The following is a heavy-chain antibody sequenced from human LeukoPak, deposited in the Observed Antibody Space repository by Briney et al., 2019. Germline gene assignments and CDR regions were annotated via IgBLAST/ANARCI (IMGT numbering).Heavy chain of an antibody. CDR1: GASINSHY. J-gene: IGHJ3*02. V-gene: IGHV4-59*11. CDR2: ISYIGST. CDR3: ARDPTTVTKGLDI. D-gene: IGHD4-17*01. Sequence: PSETLSLTCTVSGASINSHYWSWIRQPPGKGLEWIGYISYIGSTNYNPSLKSRVTISVDTSKNQFSLKLSSVTAADTAVYYCARDPTTVTKGLDIWGQGTMVTVSS.